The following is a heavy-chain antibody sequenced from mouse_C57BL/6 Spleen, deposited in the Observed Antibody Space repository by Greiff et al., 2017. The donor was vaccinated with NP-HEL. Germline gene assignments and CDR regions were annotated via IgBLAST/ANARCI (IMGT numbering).Heavy chain of an antibody. CDR2: IYPGSGNT. Sequence: QVHVKQSGPELVKPGASVKISCKASGYSFTSYYIHWVKQRPGQGLEWIGWIYPGSGNTKYNEKFKGKATLTADTSSSTAYMQLSSLTSEDSAVYYCASYDGYYDYFDYWGQGTTLTVSS. CDR1: GYSFTSYY. D-gene: IGHD2-3*01. V-gene: IGHV1-66*01. J-gene: IGHJ2*01. CDR3: ASYDGYYDYFDY.